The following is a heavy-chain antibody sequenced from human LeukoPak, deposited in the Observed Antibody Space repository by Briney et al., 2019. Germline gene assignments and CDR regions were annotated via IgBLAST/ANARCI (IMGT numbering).Heavy chain of an antibody. Sequence: GGSLRLSCAASGFTLDDSGMSWVRQAPGKGLEWVSGINWNGGSTGYADSVKGRFTISRDNAKNSLYLQMNSLRAEDTALYHCARGKYYYYYYMDVWGKGTTVTVSS. CDR3: ARGKYYYYYYMDV. CDR1: GFTLDDSG. V-gene: IGHV3-20*01. CDR2: INWNGGST. J-gene: IGHJ6*03.